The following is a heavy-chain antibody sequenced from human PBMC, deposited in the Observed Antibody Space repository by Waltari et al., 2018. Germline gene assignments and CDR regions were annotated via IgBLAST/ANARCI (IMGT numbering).Heavy chain of an antibody. CDR1: GFSFNKYT. Sequence: QEQLVESGGGGVQHGRCLRPPCAASGFSFNKYTMNWVRQAPGKGPEWVAVIWFDGSIKYYGDSVKGRFTISRDNSRNTLYLQMNSLRVDDTAVYYCARDRSSEFYYGMDVWGQGTTVTVSS. CDR3: ARDRSSEFYYGMDV. CDR2: IWFDGSIK. D-gene: IGHD3-10*01. J-gene: IGHJ6*02. V-gene: IGHV3-33*01.